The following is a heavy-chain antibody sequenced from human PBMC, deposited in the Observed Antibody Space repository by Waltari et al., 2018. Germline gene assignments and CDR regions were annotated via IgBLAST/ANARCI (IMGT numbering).Heavy chain of an antibody. CDR2: IYYSGTT. CDR1: GGSLSSINSN. D-gene: IGHD1-26*01. Sequence: QLQLQESGPGLVKSSETLSLTCDVSGGSLSSINSNWGWLRPAPGQGLEWIASIYYSGTTYYTPSLKSRVTISVDTSKNQFSLRLSSVTAADTAVYYWARTYSGDYEFWFDPWGQGTLVTVSS. V-gene: IGHV4-39*01. J-gene: IGHJ5*02. CDR3: ARTYSGDYEFWFDP.